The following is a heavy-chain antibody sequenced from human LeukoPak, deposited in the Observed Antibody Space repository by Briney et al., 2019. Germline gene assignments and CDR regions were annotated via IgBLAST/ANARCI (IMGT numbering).Heavy chain of an antibody. D-gene: IGHD3-22*01. CDR1: GGSISSYY. V-gene: IGHV4-59*01. Sequence: SETLSLTCTVSGGSISSYYWSWIRQPPGTGVEWIGYIYYSGSTNYNPSLKSRVTISVDTSKNQFSLKLSSVTAADTAVYYCARDSAYYDSSGYNRWFDPGGQGTLVTVSS. J-gene: IGHJ5*02. CDR3: ARDSAYYDSSGYNRWFDP. CDR2: IYYSGST.